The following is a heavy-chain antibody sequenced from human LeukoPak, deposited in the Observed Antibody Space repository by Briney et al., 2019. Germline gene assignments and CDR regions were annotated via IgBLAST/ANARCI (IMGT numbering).Heavy chain of an antibody. CDR1: GFTFSSYF. CDR3: ARDRDSSGWSGFDY. Sequence: GGSLRLSCAASGFTFSSYFMSWVRQAPGKGLECVSSISSSSRYIYYADSVKGRFTISRDNAKNSLYLQMNSLRAEDTAVYYCARDRDSSGWSGFDYWGQGTLVTVSS. V-gene: IGHV3-21*01. J-gene: IGHJ4*02. D-gene: IGHD6-19*01. CDR2: ISSSSRYI.